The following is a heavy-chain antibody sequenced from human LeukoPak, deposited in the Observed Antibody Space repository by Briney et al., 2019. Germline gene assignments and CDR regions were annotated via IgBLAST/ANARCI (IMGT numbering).Heavy chain of an antibody. CDR3: ARLGGSGSHPLTPKNYYFDY. D-gene: IGHD3-10*01. V-gene: IGHV4-39*07. CDR1: GGSISSNSYY. Sequence: SETLSLTCTVSGGSISSNSYYWGWIRQPPGKGLEWIGSIYYSGSTYYNPSLKNRLTISVDTSKNQFSLKLSSVTAADTAVYYCARLGGSGSHPLTPKNYYFDYWGQGTLVTVSS. J-gene: IGHJ4*02. CDR2: IYYSGST.